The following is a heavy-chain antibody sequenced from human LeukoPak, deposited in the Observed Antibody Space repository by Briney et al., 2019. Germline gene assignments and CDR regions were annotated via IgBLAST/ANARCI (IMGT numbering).Heavy chain of an antibody. CDR3: ARGSSGGDNSGYYYYYMDV. J-gene: IGHJ6*03. D-gene: IGHD2-21*01. CDR1: GGSISSGDYY. Sequence: SETLSLTCTVSGGSISSGDYYWSWIRQPPGKGLEWIGYIYYSGSTNYNPSLKSRVTISADTSKNQFSLRLSSVTAADTAVYYCARGSSGGDNSGYYYYYMDVWGKGTTVTVSS. V-gene: IGHV4-61*08. CDR2: IYYSGST.